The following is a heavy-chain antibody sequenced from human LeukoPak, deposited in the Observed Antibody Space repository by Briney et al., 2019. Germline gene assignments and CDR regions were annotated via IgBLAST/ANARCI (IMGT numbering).Heavy chain of an antibody. CDR3: AKVIYYYDSSGYRRPSWFDP. CDR1: GFTFSSYA. J-gene: IGHJ5*02. V-gene: IGHV3-23*01. Sequence: SGGSLRLSCAASGFTFSSYAMSWFRQAPGKGLEWVSGISGSGGSTYYADSVKGRFTISRDNSKNTLYLQMNSLRAEDTAVYYCAKVIYYYDSSGYRRPSWFDPWGQGTLVTVSS. D-gene: IGHD3-22*01. CDR2: ISGSGGST.